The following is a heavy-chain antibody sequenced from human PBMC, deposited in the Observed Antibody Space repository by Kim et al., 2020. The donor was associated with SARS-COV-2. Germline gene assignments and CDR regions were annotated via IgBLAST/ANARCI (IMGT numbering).Heavy chain of an antibody. Sequence: GGSLRLSCAASGFTFDDYAMHWVRQAPGKGLEWVSLISGDGGSTYYADSVKGRFTISRDNSKNSLYLQMNSLRTEDTALYYCAKDFPDMIVVVIGAFDIWGQGTMVTVSS. CDR3: AKDFPDMIVVVIGAFDI. CDR1: GFTFDDYA. J-gene: IGHJ3*02. CDR2: ISGDGGST. V-gene: IGHV3-43*02. D-gene: IGHD3-22*01.